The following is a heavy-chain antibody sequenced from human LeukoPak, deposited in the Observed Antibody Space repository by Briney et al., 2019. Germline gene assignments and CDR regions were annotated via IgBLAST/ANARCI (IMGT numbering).Heavy chain of an antibody. CDR2: ISAYKGNT. CDR1: GYTFTSYG. V-gene: IGHV1-18*01. J-gene: IGHJ5*02. Sequence: ASVKVSCKASGYTFTSYGISWVRKAPGQGLEWMGWISAYKGNTNYAQKLQGRVTMTTDTSTSTAYMELRSLRSDDAAVYYCARDLPVPRMYSSGWYGVAGRWFDPWGQGNLVTVSS. D-gene: IGHD6-19*01. CDR3: ARDLPVPRMYSSGWYGVAGRWFDP.